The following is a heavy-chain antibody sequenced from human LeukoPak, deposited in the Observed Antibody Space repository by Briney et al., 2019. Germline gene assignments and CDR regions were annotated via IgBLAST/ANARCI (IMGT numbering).Heavy chain of an antibody. D-gene: IGHD3-22*01. CDR1: GFTFSSYA. CDR3: AKDTPDSSGYYTNSYYFDY. V-gene: IGHV3-23*01. CDR2: ISGSGGST. Sequence: GGSLRLSCAASGFTFSSYAMSWVRQAPGKGLEWVSAISGSGGSTYYADSVKGRFTISRDNSKNTLYLQMNSLRAEDTAVYYCAKDTPDSSGYYTNSYYFDYWGQGTLVTVSS. J-gene: IGHJ4*02.